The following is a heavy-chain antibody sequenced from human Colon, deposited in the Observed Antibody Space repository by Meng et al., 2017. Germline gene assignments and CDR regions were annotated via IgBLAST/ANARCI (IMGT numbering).Heavy chain of an antibody. Sequence: GQLQGSGPCLVGPSETLSLTCTGSGASVSSGDYYWSWIRQPPGKGLEWLGYIYYTGNTNYNPSLKNRVTISLDTSNNQFSLKLTSMTAADAAIYYCARVNGDFDEAWFDPWGQGTLVTVSS. V-gene: IGHV4-61*08. CDR2: IYYTGNT. CDR1: GASVSSGDYY. D-gene: IGHD2-21*02. CDR3: ARVNGDFDEAWFDP. J-gene: IGHJ5*02.